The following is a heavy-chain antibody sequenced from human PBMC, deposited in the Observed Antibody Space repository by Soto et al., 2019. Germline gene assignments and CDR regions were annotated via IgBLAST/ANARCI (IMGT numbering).Heavy chain of an antibody. J-gene: IGHJ4*02. CDR1: GYTVTSYL. V-gene: IGHV1-46*03. D-gene: IGHD2-2*01. CDR2: INPGGGST. Sequence: ASWKVSCQASGYTVTSYLMHWVRQAPGQGLEWMGIINPGGGSTRYAQKFQGRVTMTRDTSTSTVDMELSSLRSEDTAVYYCGRSLLTVIVVVPTSSFDYWGQGTLVTVSS. CDR3: GRSLLTVIVVVPTSSFDY.